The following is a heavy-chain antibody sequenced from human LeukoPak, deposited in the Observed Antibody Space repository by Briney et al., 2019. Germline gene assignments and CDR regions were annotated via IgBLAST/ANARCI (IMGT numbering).Heavy chain of an antibody. V-gene: IGHV3-33*06. CDR1: GFIFTTYC. D-gene: IGHD6-19*01. Sequence: GRSLRLSWAPSGFIFTTYCTHWVRQAPGKWLEWVAFMWYDASNKFYADSVKGRFTLSRDNSKNTLYLQMNSLLAEDKGVYYCAKDGGDSGWYAWGMSWFDYWGQGTLVTISS. J-gene: IGHJ4*02. CDR3: AKDGGDSGWYAWGMSWFDY. CDR2: MWYDASNK.